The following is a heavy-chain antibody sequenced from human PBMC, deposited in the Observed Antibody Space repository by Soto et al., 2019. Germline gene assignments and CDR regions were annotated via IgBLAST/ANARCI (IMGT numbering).Heavy chain of an antibody. CDR3: ARAPAASPYYYYYYMDV. CDR1: GYTFTSYY. V-gene: IGHV1-46*03. D-gene: IGHD2-2*01. J-gene: IGHJ6*03. CDR2: INPSGGST. Sequence: ASVKVSCKASGYTFTSYYMHWVRQAPGQGLEWMGIINPSGGSTSYAQKFQGRVTMTRDTSTSTVYMELSSLRSEDTAVYYCARAPAASPYYYYYYMDVWGKGTTVTVSS.